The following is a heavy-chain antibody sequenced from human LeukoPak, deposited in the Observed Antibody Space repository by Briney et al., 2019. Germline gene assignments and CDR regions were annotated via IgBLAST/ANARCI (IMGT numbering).Heavy chain of an antibody. CDR2: IWYDGSTK. J-gene: IGHJ4*02. CDR1: GFTFSSYA. V-gene: IGHV3-33*06. D-gene: IGHD5-12*01. CDR3: AKDRLRRYTYDYPDY. Sequence: GGSLRLSCAASGFTFSSYAMHWVRQAPGKGLEWVAVIWYDGSTKYYTDSVKGRFTISRDNSKNTQYLQMDSLRAEDTAVYYCAKDRLRRYTYDYPDYWGQGTLVTVSS.